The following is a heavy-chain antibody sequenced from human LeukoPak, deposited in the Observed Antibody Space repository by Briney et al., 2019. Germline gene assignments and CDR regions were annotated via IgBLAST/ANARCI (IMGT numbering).Heavy chain of an antibody. CDR2: IDHRGST. CDR3: ASRSLTLAAARCFDD. D-gene: IGHD6-13*01. V-gene: IGHV4-34*01. CDR1: GESFSAYF. Sequence: SETLSLTCVVHGESFSAYFWSWIRQVPGKGLEWIGEIDHRGSTNYNPSLKSRGTISVDTSKNHFSLSLTSVTAADTATYYCASRSLTLAAARCFDDWGQGTVVTVSS. J-gene: IGHJ4*03.